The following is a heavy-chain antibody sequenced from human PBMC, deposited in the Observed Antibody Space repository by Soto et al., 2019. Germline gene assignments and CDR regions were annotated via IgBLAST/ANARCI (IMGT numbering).Heavy chain of an antibody. Sequence: PSETLSLTCTVSGGSVSSGSYYWSWIRQPPGKGLDWIGYIYYSGSTNYNPSLKSRVTISVDTSKNQFSLKLSSVTAADTAVYYCARPLYSYGPMDVWGQGTTVT. CDR1: GGSVSSGSYY. CDR2: IYYSGST. D-gene: IGHD5-18*01. V-gene: IGHV4-61*01. J-gene: IGHJ6*02. CDR3: ARPLYSYGPMDV.